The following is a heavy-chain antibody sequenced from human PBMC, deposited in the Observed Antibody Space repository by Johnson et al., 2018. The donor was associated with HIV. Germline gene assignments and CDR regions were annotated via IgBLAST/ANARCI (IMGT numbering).Heavy chain of an antibody. Sequence: VQLVESGGGLSQPGGSLRLSCAASGFTVSSNYMSGVSQAPGKGLEWVSVMYSGGSTYYADSVKGRFTISRDNSKNTLYLQMNSLRAEDTALYYFAREVAGDYGDSPGAFDIWGQGTMVTVSS. CDR2: MYSGGST. CDR3: AREVAGDYGDSPGAFDI. CDR1: GFTVSSNY. V-gene: IGHV3-53*01. J-gene: IGHJ3*02. D-gene: IGHD4-17*01.